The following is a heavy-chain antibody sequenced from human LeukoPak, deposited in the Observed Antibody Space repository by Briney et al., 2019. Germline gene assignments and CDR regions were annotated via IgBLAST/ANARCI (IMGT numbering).Heavy chain of an antibody. CDR3: ARRYGDRYGGYYYMDV. CDR2: INPNSGGT. CDR1: GYTFTGYY. D-gene: IGHD4-17*01. J-gene: IGHJ6*03. Sequence: ASVKVSCKASGYTFTGYYMHWVRQAPGQGLEWMGWINPNSGGTNYAQKFQGRVTMTRDTSISTAYMELSRLRSDDTAVYYCARRYGDRYGGYYYMDVWGKGTTVTVSS. V-gene: IGHV1-2*02.